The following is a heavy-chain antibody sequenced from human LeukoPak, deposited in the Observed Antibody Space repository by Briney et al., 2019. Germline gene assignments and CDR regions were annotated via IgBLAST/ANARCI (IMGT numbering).Heavy chain of an antibody. CDR2: IYYSGST. J-gene: IGHJ6*03. D-gene: IGHD2-15*01. CDR1: GGSISSSSYY. V-gene: IGHV4-39*07. CDR3: ARYCSGGSCYVYYYMDV. Sequence: SETLSLTCTVSGGSISSSSYYWGWIRQPPGKGLGWIGSIYYSGSTYYNPSLKSRVTISVDTSKNQFSLKLSSVTAADTAVYYCARYCSGGSCYVYYYMDVWGKGTTVTVSS.